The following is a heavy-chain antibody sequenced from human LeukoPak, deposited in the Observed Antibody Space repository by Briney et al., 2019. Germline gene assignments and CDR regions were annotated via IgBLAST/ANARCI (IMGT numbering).Heavy chain of an antibody. V-gene: IGHV3-23*01. J-gene: IGHJ4*02. CDR3: AVRDGDYAGGR. Sequence: PGGSLRLSCAASGFTFSNYAMTWVRQAPGKGLEWVSTISGNGGSIDYADSVKGRFTISRDNSKNTLYLQMNSLRAEDTAVYYCAVRDGDYAGGRWGQGTLVTVSS. CDR2: ISGNGGSI. D-gene: IGHD4-17*01. CDR1: GFTFSNYA.